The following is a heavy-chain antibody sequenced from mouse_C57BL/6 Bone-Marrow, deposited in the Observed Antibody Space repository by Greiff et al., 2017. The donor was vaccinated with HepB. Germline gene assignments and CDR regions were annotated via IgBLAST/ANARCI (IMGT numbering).Heavy chain of an antibody. V-gene: IGHV1-81*01. CDR1: GYTFTSYG. Sequence: QVQLKQSGAELARPGASVKLSCKASGYTFTSYGISWVKQRTGQGLEWIGEIYPRSGNTYYNEKFKGKATLTADKSSSTAYMELRSLTSEDSAVYFCATILYYYGSRLWYFDVWGTGTTVTVSS. D-gene: IGHD1-1*01. CDR3: ATILYYYGSRLWYFDV. J-gene: IGHJ1*03. CDR2: IYPRSGNT.